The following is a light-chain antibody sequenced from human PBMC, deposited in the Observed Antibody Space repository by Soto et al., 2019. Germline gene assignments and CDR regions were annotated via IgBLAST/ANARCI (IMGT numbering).Light chain of an antibody. J-gene: IGKJ1*01. CDR2: ATS. Sequence: DIPMTQSPSSLSASVGDRVTITCRASQNIRSYLNWYQQKPGKAPQLLIYATSSLQTGVPSRFSASGSGTDFSLVIRDLQLEDSATYYCQQGYSSRWTSGRGTKVEI. CDR3: QQGYSSRWT. CDR1: QNIRSY. V-gene: IGKV1-39*01.